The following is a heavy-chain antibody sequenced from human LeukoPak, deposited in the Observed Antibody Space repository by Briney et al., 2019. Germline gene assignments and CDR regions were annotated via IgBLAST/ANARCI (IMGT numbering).Heavy chain of an antibody. D-gene: IGHD3-3*01. CDR3: ARDSRRYDFWSGYDRMDV. J-gene: IGHJ6*04. CDR1: GFAFSSYA. Sequence: GGSLRLSCAASGFAFSSYAMSWVRQAPGKGLEWVSTISGSGGSTYYADSVKGRFTISRDNSKNTLYLQMNSLRAEDTAVYYCARDSRRYDFWSGYDRMDVWGKGTTVTVSS. V-gene: IGHV3-23*01. CDR2: ISGSGGST.